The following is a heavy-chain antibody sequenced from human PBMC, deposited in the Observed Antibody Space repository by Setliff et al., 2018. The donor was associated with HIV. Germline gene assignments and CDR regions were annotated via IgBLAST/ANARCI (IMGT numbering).Heavy chain of an antibody. CDR1: GYTFTNYA. V-gene: IGHV7-4-1*02. CDR2: INTDIGNP. J-gene: IGHJ4*02. Sequence: ASVKVSCKASGYTFTNYAINWVRQAPGQGLEWMGWINTDIGNPTYAQGFTGRFVFSLDTSVNTAYLQISSLKAEDSAVYYCARGPPSQVDYWGQGTLVTVSS. CDR3: ARGPPSQVDY.